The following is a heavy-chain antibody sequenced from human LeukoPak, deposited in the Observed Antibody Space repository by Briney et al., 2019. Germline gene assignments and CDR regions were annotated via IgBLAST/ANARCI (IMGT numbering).Heavy chain of an antibody. V-gene: IGHV1-24*01. CDR1: GYTLTELS. Sequence: EASVKVSCKVSGYTLTELSMHWVRLAPGKGLEWMGGFDPEDGETIYAQKFQGRVTMTEDTSTDTAYMELSSLRSEDTAVYYCATDLQWLGPYYFDYWGQGTLVTVSS. CDR2: FDPEDGET. D-gene: IGHD6-19*01. CDR3: ATDLQWLGPYYFDY. J-gene: IGHJ4*02.